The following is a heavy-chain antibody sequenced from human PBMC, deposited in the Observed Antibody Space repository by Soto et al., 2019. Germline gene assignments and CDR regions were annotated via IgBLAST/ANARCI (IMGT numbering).Heavy chain of an antibody. V-gene: IGHV3-30*18. J-gene: IGHJ6*02. Sequence: QVQLVESGGGVVQPGRSLRLSCAASGFTFSSYGMHWVRQAPGKGLEWVAVISYDGSNKYYADSVKGRFTISRDNSKNTLYLQMNSLRAEDTAVYYCAKEQQNDYGDRGYYYGMDVWGQGTTVTVSS. D-gene: IGHD4-17*01. CDR3: AKEQQNDYGDRGYYYGMDV. CDR2: ISYDGSNK. CDR1: GFTFSSYG.